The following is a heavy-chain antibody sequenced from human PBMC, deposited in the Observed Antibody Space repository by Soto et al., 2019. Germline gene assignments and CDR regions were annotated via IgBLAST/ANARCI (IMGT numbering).Heavy chain of an antibody. CDR2: IRSKANSYAT. D-gene: IGHD1-26*01. CDR3: TRAVGATYPFDY. CDR1: GFTFSGSV. Sequence: TGGSLRLSCAASGFTFSGSVIHWVRQASGKGLEWVGRIRSKANSYATAYAASVKGRFTISRDDSKNTAYLQMNSLKTEDTAVYYCTRAVGATYPFDYWGQGTLVTVSS. V-gene: IGHV3-73*01. J-gene: IGHJ4*02.